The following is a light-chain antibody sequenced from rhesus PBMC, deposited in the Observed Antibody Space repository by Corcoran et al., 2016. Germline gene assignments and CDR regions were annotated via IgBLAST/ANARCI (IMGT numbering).Light chain of an antibody. CDR3: QQYNNWNT. V-gene: IGKV3S9*01. CDR1: QSASSY. J-gene: IGKJ3*01. Sequence: EIVMTQSPATLSLSPGERATLSCRASQSASSYVAWYQQKPEQAPRRLIYGASSRATGIPDRFSGSGSGTDFNLIISSLEPEDVGVYYCQQYNNWNTCGPGTKLDIK. CDR2: GAS.